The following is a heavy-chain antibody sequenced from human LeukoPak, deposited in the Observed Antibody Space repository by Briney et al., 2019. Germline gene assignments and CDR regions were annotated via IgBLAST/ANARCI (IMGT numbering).Heavy chain of an antibody. CDR2: ISYDGSNK. V-gene: IGHV3-30*18. CDR3: AKDGRDYYDSSGYYYDY. CDR1: GFTFSSYG. D-gene: IGHD3-22*01. J-gene: IGHJ4*02. Sequence: GGSLRLSCAASGFTFSSYGMHWVRQAPGKGLEWVAVISYDGSNKYYADSVKGRFTISRDNSKNTLYLQMNSLRAEDTAVYYCAKDGRDYYDSSGYYYDYWGQGTLVTVSS.